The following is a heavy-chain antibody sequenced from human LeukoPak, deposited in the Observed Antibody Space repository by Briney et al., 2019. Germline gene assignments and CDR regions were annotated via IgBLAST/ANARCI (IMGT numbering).Heavy chain of an antibody. CDR2: FNPNSGGT. Sequence: EASVKVSCKASGYTFTDYYIRWVRQAPGQGLEWMGWFNPNSGGTNYAQKFQGRVTMTRDTSISTAYMELSRLRPDDTAVYYCARDRGVITSRWYYYGMDVWGQGTTVTVSS. CDR1: GYTFTDYY. V-gene: IGHV1-2*02. J-gene: IGHJ6*02. D-gene: IGHD3-10*01. CDR3: ARDRGVITSRWYYYGMDV.